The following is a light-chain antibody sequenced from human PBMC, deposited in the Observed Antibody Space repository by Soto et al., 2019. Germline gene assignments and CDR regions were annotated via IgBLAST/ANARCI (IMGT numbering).Light chain of an antibody. CDR1: QSLLYSNVYNY. J-gene: IGKJ1*01. CDR3: MQSLEVRT. Sequence: DIVMTQSPLSLPVTPGEPAYISCRSSQSLLYSNVYNYLDWYLQKPGQSPQLHIYLGSNRASGVTDRFSGSGYGTYFTLKIIRVEAEDVGVYYCMQSLEVRTFVHGTKVEIK. CDR2: LGS. V-gene: IGKV2-28*01.